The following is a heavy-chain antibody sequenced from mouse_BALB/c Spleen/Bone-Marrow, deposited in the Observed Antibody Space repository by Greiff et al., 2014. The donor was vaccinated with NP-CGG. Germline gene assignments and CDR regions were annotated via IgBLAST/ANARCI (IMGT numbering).Heavy chain of an antibody. D-gene: IGHD2-14*01. J-gene: IGHJ3*01. CDR1: GYSITSDYA. CDR2: INYSGST. CDR3: AKTGYRYAFAY. Sequence: VQLQQSGPGLVKPSQSLSLTCTVTGYSITSDYAWNWIRQFPGNKLEWMGYINYSGSTSYNPSLKSRISITRDTSENQFFLQLNSVTTEDTATYYCAKTGYRYAFAYWGQGALVTVSA. V-gene: IGHV3-2*02.